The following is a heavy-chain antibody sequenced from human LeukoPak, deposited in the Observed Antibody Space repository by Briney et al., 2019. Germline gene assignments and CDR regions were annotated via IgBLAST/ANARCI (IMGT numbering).Heavy chain of an antibody. CDR3: ARDGKGLAYYFDY. CDR2: ISSSGSTI. V-gene: IGHV3-48*03. D-gene: IGHD6-19*01. J-gene: IGHJ4*02. CDR1: GFTFSSYE. Sequence: PGGSLRLSCAASGFTFSSYEMNWVRQAPGKGLEWVSYISSSGSTIYYADSVKGRFTISRDNAKNSLYLQMNSLRAEDTAIYYCARDGKGLAYYFDYWGQGTLVTVSS.